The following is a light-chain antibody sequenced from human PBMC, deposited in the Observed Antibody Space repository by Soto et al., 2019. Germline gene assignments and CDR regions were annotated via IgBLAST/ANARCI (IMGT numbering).Light chain of an antibody. CDR1: SSDVGGYKY. Sequence: QSALTQPRSVSGSPGQSVTISCTGTSSDVGGYKYVSWYQHNPGKVPKLMIYDVSKRPSGVPDRFSGSKSGNTASLTISGLQPEDEADYYCCSYAGTNTFAVFGTGTKVTVL. CDR3: CSYAGTNTFAV. J-gene: IGLJ1*01. V-gene: IGLV2-11*01. CDR2: DVS.